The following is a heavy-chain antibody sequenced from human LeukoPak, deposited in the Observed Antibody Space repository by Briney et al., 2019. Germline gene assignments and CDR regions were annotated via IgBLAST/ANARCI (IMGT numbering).Heavy chain of an antibody. CDR2: ARNKANSYTT. J-gene: IGHJ3*02. V-gene: IGHV3-72*01. CDR3: ARDVADI. Sequence: GGSLRLSCAASGLTFGDDYMDWVRQAPGKGLEWVGRARNKANSYTTEYAASVKGRFIISRDGSKNSLYLQMNNLKTEDTAVYYCARDVADIWGQGTMVTVSS. CDR1: GLTFGDDY.